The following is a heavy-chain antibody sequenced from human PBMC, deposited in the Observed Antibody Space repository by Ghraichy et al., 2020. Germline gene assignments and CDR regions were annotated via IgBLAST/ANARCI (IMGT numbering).Heavy chain of an antibody. J-gene: IGHJ4*02. CDR1: GYTFTGYY. CDR3: ARGRRYYGSGSYSCGY. CDR2: INPNSGGT. V-gene: IGHV1-2*02. Sequence: ASVKVSCKASGYTFTGYYMHWVRQAPGQGLEWMGWINPNSGGTNYAQKFQGRVTMTRDTSISTAYMELSRLRSDDTAVYYCARGRRYYGSGSYSCGYWGQGTLVTVSS. D-gene: IGHD3-10*01.